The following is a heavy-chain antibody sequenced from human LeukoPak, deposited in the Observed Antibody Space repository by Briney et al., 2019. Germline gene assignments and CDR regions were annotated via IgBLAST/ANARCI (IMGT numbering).Heavy chain of an antibody. CDR3: AKKKLRYRHTFDY. J-gene: IGHJ4*02. Sequence: PGGSLRLSCAASGFTFSIYSMDWVRQAPGKGLEWVSSISSSGSYIYYADSLKGRFTISRDNAKNTLYLQMNSLRAEDTAVYYCAKKKLRYRHTFDYWGQGTLVTVSS. CDR1: GFTFSIYS. CDR2: ISSSGSYI. V-gene: IGHV3-21*04. D-gene: IGHD2-2*01.